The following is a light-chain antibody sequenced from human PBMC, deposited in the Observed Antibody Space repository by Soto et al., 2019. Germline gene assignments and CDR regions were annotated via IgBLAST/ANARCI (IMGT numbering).Light chain of an antibody. CDR1: QSLVHGDGNTY. Sequence: DVVMTQSPLSLPVTLGQAASISCRSSQSLVHGDGNTYLSWFQQRPGQSPRRLIYKVSNRDSGVPDRFTGSGSGTAFPLQISRVEAEDVGVYYCMQGTYWQCTFGQGTKLDIK. J-gene: IGKJ2*02. CDR2: KVS. CDR3: MQGTYWQCT. V-gene: IGKV2-30*02.